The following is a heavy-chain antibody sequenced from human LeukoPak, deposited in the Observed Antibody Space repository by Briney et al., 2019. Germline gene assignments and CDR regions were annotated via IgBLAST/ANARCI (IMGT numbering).Heavy chain of an antibody. CDR1: GGSFSGYY. CDR2: INHSGST. J-gene: IGHJ4*02. D-gene: IGHD5-18*01. Sequence: PSETLSLTCAVYGGSFSGYYWSWIRQPPGKGLEWIGEINHSGSTNYNPSLKSRVTISVDTSNNQFSLKLSSVTAADTAVYYCARQGYSYGLYFDYWGQGTLVTVSS. V-gene: IGHV4-34*01. CDR3: ARQGYSYGLYFDY.